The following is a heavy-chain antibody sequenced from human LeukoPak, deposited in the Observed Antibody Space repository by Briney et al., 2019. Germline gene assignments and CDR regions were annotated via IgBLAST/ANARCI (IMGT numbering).Heavy chain of an antibody. J-gene: IGHJ4*02. V-gene: IGHV3-21*01. Sequence: GGSLRLSCAASGFTFSSYSMNWVRQAPGKGLEWVSSISSSSSYIYYADSVKGRFTISRDNAKISLYLQMNGLRAEDTAVYYCARPQDGQWLVLGGYWGQGTLVTVSS. D-gene: IGHD6-19*01. CDR3: ARPQDGQWLVLGGY. CDR1: GFTFSSYS. CDR2: ISSSSSYI.